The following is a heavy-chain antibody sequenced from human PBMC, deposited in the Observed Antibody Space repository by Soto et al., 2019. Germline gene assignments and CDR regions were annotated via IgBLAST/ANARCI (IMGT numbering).Heavy chain of an antibody. D-gene: IGHD5-12*01. CDR2: ISGSGGST. CDR1: GFTFTSDV. J-gene: IGHJ4*02. Sequence: GSLRLSCAASGFTFTSDVVSWVRQAPGKGLEWVAAISGSGGSTYYADSVKGRFTISRDNSKNTLYLQMSSLRAEDTAVYYCAKSGRYTGYDFPFDYWGQGTLVTVSS. CDR3: AKSGRYTGYDFPFDY. V-gene: IGHV3-23*01.